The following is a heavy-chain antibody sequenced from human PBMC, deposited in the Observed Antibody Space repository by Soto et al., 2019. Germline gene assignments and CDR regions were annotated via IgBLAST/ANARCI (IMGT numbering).Heavy chain of an antibody. J-gene: IGHJ4*02. CDR3: ARESIVATAEYYFDY. D-gene: IGHD5-12*01. V-gene: IGHV1-18*01. CDR2: ISAYNGNT. CDR1: GYTFTSYG. Sequence: ASVKVSCKASGYTFTSYGISWVRQAPGQGLEWMGWISAYNGNTNYAQKLQGRVTMTTDTSTSTAYMELRSLRSDDTAVYCCARESIVATAEYYFDYWGQGTLVTVSS.